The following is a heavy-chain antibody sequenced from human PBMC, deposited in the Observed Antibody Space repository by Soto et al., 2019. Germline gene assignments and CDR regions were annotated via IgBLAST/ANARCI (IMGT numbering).Heavy chain of an antibody. CDR3: GRRHYCRGDCTINPDYYYGMAV. D-gene: IGHD2-21*02. CDR1: GYIFTDHC. Sequence: EVQVVQSGAEVKEPGESLKISCKGSGYIFTDHCIVWVRQMAGKGLEWVGIICPGYSNIIYSPSVQGQVTISADMSISTACLQWSSLKASDTAIYYCGRRHYCRGDCTINPDYYYGMAVWGQGTTVTVSS. V-gene: IGHV5-51*01. CDR2: ICPGYSNI. J-gene: IGHJ6*02.